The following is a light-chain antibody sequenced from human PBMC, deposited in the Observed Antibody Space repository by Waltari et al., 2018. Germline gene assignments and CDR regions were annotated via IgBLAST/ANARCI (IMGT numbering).Light chain of an antibody. CDR2: SKN. CDR3: AAWDDSLNGVV. V-gene: IGLV1-44*01. J-gene: IGLJ2*01. Sequence: QSLLTQPPSASGTPGQRVPISCSGRSSNIGSNTVTWYQQLPGPAPKLLIYSKNQRPSGVPDRFSGSKSGTSASLAISGLQSEDEADYYCAAWDDSLNGVVFGGGTKLTVL. CDR1: SSNIGSNT.